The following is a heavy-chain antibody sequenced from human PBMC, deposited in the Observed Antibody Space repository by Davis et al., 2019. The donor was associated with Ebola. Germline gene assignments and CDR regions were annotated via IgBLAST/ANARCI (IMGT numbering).Heavy chain of an antibody. CDR1: GGTFSIYS. D-gene: IGHD2-21*01. CDR3: AKRANGGGECFSFDY. Sequence: SVKVSCKASGGTFSIYSINWVRQAPGQGPEWMGGINRLFRTANYAPKFQGRLTLTADESTKTAYMELSSLRSEDTAVYFCAKRANGGGECFSFDYWGQGALVTVSS. J-gene: IGHJ4*02. V-gene: IGHV1-69*13. CDR2: INRLFRTA.